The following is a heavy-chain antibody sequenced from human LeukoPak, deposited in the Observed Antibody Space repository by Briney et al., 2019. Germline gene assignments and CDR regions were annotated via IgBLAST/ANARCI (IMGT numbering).Heavy chain of an antibody. CDR2: INPNSGGT. D-gene: IGHD3-22*01. CDR3: ARGKYDSSDFEYFQH. Sequence: ASVKVSCKASGYTFTGYYMHWVRQAPGQGLEWMGWINPNSGGTNYAQKFQGRVTMTRDTSISTAYMELSRLRSDDTAVFYCARGKYDSSDFEYFQHWGQGTLVTVSS. J-gene: IGHJ1*01. CDR1: GYTFTGYY. V-gene: IGHV1-2*02.